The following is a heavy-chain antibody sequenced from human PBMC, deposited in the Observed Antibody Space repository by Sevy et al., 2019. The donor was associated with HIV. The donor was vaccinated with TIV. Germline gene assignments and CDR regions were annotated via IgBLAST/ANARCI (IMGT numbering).Heavy chain of an antibody. CDR3: ARAIGAASSY. V-gene: IGHV3-7*04. CDR1: GFKFSDYW. CDR2: IKQDGSEK. D-gene: IGHD6-13*01. Sequence: GGSLRLSCAASGFKFSDYWMSWVRQSPGKGLEWVATIKQDGSEKYYVDSVKGRFTISRDNAKNSLYLQMNSLRAEDTAVYYCARAIGAASSYWGQGTLVTVSS. J-gene: IGHJ4*02.